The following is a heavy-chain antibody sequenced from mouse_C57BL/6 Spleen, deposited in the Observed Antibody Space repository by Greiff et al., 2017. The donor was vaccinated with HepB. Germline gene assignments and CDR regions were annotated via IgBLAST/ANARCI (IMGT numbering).Heavy chain of an antibody. CDR3: ARGDYYGQYYFDY. D-gene: IGHD1-1*01. CDR1: GYSFTGYY. V-gene: IGHV1-42*01. Sequence: VQLQQSGPELVKPGASVKISCKASGYSFTGYYMNWVKQSPEKSLEWIGEINPSTGGTTYNQKFKAKATLTVDKSSSTAYMQLKSQTSEDSAVYYCARGDYYGQYYFDYWGQGTTLTVSS. CDR2: INPSTGGT. J-gene: IGHJ2*01.